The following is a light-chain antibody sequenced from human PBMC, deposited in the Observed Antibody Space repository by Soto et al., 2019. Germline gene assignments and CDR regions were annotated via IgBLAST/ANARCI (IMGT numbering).Light chain of an antibody. CDR2: AAS. CDR3: QQSYSTTWT. V-gene: IGKV1-39*01. J-gene: IGKJ1*01. Sequence: QMTQSPSSLSASVEDRVTITCRASQGISTYLNWYLQKPGKAPKLLIYAASSLQSGVPSRFSGSGSETDFTLTISSLQPEDFATYSCQQSYSTTWTFGQGTKVDIK. CDR1: QGISTY.